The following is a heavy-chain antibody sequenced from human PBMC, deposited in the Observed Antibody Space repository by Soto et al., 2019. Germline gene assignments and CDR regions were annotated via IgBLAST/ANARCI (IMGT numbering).Heavy chain of an antibody. Sequence: SCKVSGNTLTESSMHWVRQAPGKGLEWMGGFHPEDGETIYAQKFQGRVTMTEDTPTDTAYMELSSLRSEDTAVYYCATAMTVVVVRATYPGAFDIWGQGTMVTVSS. CDR3: ATAMTVVVVRATYPGAFDI. J-gene: IGHJ3*02. D-gene: IGHD2-15*01. V-gene: IGHV1-24*01. CDR1: GNTLTESS. CDR2: FHPEDGET.